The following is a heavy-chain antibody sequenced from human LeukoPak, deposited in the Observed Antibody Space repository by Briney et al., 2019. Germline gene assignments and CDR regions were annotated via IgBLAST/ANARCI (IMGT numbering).Heavy chain of an antibody. V-gene: IGHV4-59*01. CDR2: IYCSGST. Sequence: SETLSLTCTVSGCSISSYYWSWIRQPPGKGLEWVGYIYCSGSTNYNPSLKSLVTTTVDTSKNQFSPKLSSVTAADTAVYYCGRVSTEDDYVWGSYRLDYWGQGTLVTVSS. J-gene: IGHJ4*02. CDR1: GCSISSYY. CDR3: GRVSTEDDYVWGSYRLDY. D-gene: IGHD3-16*02.